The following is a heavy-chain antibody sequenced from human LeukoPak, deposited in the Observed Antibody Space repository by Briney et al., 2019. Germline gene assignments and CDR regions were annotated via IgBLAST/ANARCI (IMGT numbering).Heavy chain of an antibody. V-gene: IGHV3-74*01. CDR1: GFTFSDYW. CDR3: ARVYGGIDY. CDR2: VSSDGSST. J-gene: IGHJ4*02. D-gene: IGHD4-23*01. Sequence: GGSLRLSCAGSGFTFSDYWMHWVRQAPGKGLKWVSRVSSDGSSTDYADSVRGRFTIARDNAKNSLYLQMNSLRAEDTAVYYCARVYGGIDYWGQGTLVTVSS.